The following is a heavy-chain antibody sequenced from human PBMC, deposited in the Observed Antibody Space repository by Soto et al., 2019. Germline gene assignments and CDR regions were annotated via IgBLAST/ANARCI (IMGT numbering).Heavy chain of an antibody. D-gene: IGHD6-19*01. CDR3: ARDGLYSSGPRDY. Sequence: SVKVSCKASGGTFSSYAISWVRQAPGQGLEWMGGIIPIFGTANYAQKYQGRVTITADESTSTAYMELSSLRSEDTAVYYCARDGLYSSGPRDYWGQGTLVTVSS. J-gene: IGHJ4*02. V-gene: IGHV1-69*13. CDR2: IIPIFGTA. CDR1: GGTFSSYA.